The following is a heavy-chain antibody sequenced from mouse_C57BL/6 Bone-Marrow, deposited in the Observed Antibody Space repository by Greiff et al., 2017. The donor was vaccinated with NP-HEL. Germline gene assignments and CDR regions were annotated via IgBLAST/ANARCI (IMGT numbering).Heavy chain of an antibody. CDR2: IYPENGDT. D-gene: IGHD2-3*01. Sequence: VHLQQSGAELVRPGASVKLSCTASGFNIKDDYMHWVKQRPEQGLEWIGWIYPENGDTAYASKFQGKATITADTSSNTAYLQLSSLTSEDTAVYYCTTDDGHYGYWGQGTTLTVSS. J-gene: IGHJ2*01. CDR1: GFNIKDDY. V-gene: IGHV14-4*01. CDR3: TTDDGHYGY.